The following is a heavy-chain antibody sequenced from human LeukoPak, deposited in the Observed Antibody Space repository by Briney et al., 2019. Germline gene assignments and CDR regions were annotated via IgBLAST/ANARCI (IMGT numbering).Heavy chain of an antibody. CDR2: VNRDGSET. CDR1: GFALSRHW. J-gene: IGHJ6*02. V-gene: IGHV3-7*03. Sequence: GGSLRLSCAASGFALSRHWMTWVRQVPGRGPEWVANVNRDGSETYYLDSVKGRFTISKDNAKNSLYLQMNSLRAEDTALYHCARNNGMDVWGQGTTVIVSS. CDR3: ARNNGMDV.